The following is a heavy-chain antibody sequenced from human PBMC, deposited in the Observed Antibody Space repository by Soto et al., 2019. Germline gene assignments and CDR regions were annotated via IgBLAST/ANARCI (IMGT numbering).Heavy chain of an antibody. CDR1: GGSITSGGSF. V-gene: IGHV4-31*02. D-gene: IGHD2-15*01. Sequence: SETLSLPCPVSGGSITSGGSFWRWIRQHPGKGPEWIAFIGYSGATSYNPSLASRVTISADTYKSQFSLNLRSVTAADTAVYYCARGGASSNWFARWGQGTLVTVSS. CDR2: IGYSGAT. J-gene: IGHJ5*02. CDR3: ARGGASSNWFAR.